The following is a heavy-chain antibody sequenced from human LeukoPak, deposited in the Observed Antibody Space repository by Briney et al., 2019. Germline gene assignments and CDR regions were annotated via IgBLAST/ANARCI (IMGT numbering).Heavy chain of an antibody. D-gene: IGHD6-13*01. J-gene: IGHJ5*01. CDR3: ARYSLGWLDP. CDR2: IYTGGSS. Sequence: SQNLSFNCTGSGGSMRGGDCFWTWIRQPPGEGLEWIGSIYTGGSSNYNPSLNSRATMLVDTSKNQFSLKLKSVTAADTAVYYCARYSLGWLDPWGQGTLVTVSS. V-gene: IGHV4-61*02. CDR1: GGSMRGGDCF.